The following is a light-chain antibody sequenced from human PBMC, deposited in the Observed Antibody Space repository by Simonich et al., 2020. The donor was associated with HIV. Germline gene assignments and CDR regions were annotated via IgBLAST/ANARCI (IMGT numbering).Light chain of an antibody. V-gene: IGKV1-5*03. J-gene: IGKJ1*01. CDR3: QQYNSHFPT. CDR1: QSINNW. CDR2: KAS. Sequence: GDRVTITCRASQSINNWLAWYQQKPGKAPKLLIYKASSLESGVPSTFSGSGFGTEFTLTISSLQPDDFATYYCQQYNSHFPTFGQGTKVEIK.